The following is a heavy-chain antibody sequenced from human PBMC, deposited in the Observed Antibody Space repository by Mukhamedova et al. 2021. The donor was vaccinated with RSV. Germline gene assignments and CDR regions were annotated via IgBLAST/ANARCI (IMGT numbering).Heavy chain of an antibody. D-gene: IGHD1-26*01. CDR2: ISSSSSYI. Sequence: GLEWVSSISSSSSYIYYADSVKGRFTISRNNAKNTLYLQMNSLRAEDTAVYYCARGVWSYPRNYYYGMDVWGQGT. V-gene: IGHV3-21*01. CDR3: ARGVWSYPRNYYYGMDV. J-gene: IGHJ6*02.